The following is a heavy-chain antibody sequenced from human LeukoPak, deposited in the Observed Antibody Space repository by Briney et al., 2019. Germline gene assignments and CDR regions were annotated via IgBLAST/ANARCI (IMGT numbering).Heavy chain of an antibody. Sequence: GASVKVSCKASGYSFRNYGITWVRQAPGQGLEWMGWISCYDGNTNYPQKLQGRVTLTTDTSTTTVYMELRSLTSDDTAVYYCARTRPTVDGWGFDYWGQGTLVTVSS. CDR1: GYSFRNYG. J-gene: IGHJ4*02. CDR3: ARTRPTVDGWGFDY. CDR2: ISCYDGNT. V-gene: IGHV1-18*01. D-gene: IGHD4-23*01.